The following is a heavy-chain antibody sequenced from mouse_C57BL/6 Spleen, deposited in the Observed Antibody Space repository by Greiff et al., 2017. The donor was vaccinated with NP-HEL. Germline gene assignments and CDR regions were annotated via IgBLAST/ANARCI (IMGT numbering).Heavy chain of an antibody. D-gene: IGHD2-3*01. J-gene: IGHJ4*01. Sequence: EVQLQQSVAELVRPGASVKLSCTASGFNIKNTYMHWVKQRPEQGLEWIGRIDPANGNTKYDPKFQGKATITADTSSNTAYLQLSSLTSEDTAIYYCERVRGAYDGNFYAMDCWGQGTSVTVSS. CDR3: ERVRGAYDGNFYAMDC. CDR2: IDPANGNT. V-gene: IGHV14-3*01. CDR1: GFNIKNTY.